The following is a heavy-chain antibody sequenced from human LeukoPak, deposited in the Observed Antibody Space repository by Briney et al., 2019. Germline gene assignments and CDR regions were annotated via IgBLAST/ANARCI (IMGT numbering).Heavy chain of an antibody. CDR3: AKDLVSHPHFDY. D-gene: IGHD3-16*01. J-gene: IGHJ4*02. V-gene: IGHV3-23*01. Sequence: GGSLRLFCAASGFTFSSYAMSWVRQAPGKGLEWVSAISGSGGSTYYADSVKGRFTISRDNSKNTLYLQMNSLRAEDTAVYYCAKDLVSHPHFDYWGQGTLVTVSS. CDR1: GFTFSSYA. CDR2: ISGSGGST.